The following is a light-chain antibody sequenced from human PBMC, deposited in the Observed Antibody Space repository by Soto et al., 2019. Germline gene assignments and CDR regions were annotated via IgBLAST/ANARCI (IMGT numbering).Light chain of an antibody. CDR3: QQYDNSPWT. Sequence: EIVLTQSPGTLSLSPGERATLSCRASQSVSSNYLAWYQQKPGQTPRLLIYGAASSRATGIPARFSGGGSGTDFTLTINRLEPEDFAAYYYQQYDNSPWTFGQGTKVEIK. J-gene: IGKJ1*01. V-gene: IGKV3-20*01. CDR1: QSVSSNY. CDR2: GAAS.